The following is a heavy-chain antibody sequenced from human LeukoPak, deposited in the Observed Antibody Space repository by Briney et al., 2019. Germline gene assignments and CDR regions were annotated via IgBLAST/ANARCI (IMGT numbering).Heavy chain of an antibody. CDR3: ARDLDSSSSLDY. J-gene: IGHJ4*02. CDR2: IYYSGST. Sequence: SETLSLTCTVSDGSISSYYWSWIRQPPGKGLEWIGYIYYSGSTNYNPSLKSRVTISVDTSKNQFSLKLSSVTAADTAVYYCARDLDSSSSLDYWGQGTLVTVSS. CDR1: DGSISSYY. V-gene: IGHV4-59*01. D-gene: IGHD6-13*01.